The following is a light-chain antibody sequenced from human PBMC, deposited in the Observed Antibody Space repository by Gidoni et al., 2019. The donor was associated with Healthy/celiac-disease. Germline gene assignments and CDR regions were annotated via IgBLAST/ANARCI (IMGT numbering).Light chain of an antibody. CDR3: QQRSNWPPT. Sequence: PATLSLSPGERATLSCRASQSVSSYLAWYQQKPGQAPRLLIYDASNRATGIPARFSGSGSGTDFTLTISSLEPEDFAVYYCQQRSNWPPTFGGGTKVEIK. J-gene: IGKJ4*01. CDR2: DAS. V-gene: IGKV3-11*01. CDR1: QSVSSY.